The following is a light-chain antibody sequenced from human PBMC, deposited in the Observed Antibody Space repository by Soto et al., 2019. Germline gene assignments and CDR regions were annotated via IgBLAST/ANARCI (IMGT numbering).Light chain of an antibody. CDR3: CSYAGSYTL. Sequence: QCVLTQPRSVSGSPGQSVTISCTGTSSDVGGYNYVSWYQQHPGKAPKLMIYDVSKRPSGVPDRFSGSKSGNTASLTISGLQAEDEADYYCCSYAGSYTLLGGGTKLTVL. CDR2: DVS. V-gene: IGLV2-11*01. J-gene: IGLJ2*01. CDR1: SSDVGGYNY.